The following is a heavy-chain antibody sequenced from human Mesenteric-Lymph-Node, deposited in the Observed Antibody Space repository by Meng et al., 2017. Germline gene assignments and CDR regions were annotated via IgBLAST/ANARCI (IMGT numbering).Heavy chain of an antibody. V-gene: IGHV3-33*01. CDR2: IWYDGSNK. Sequence: QGQRVESGGGVVQPGRSLRLCCAASGFTFSSDGRHWVRQAPGKGLEWVAVIWYDGSNKNYADSVKGRFTISRDKSKNTLYLQMNSLRAEDTAVYYCARQGNYDSIGSLDYWGQGTLVTVSS. J-gene: IGHJ4*02. CDR3: ARQGNYDSIGSLDY. D-gene: IGHD3-22*01. CDR1: GFTFSSDG.